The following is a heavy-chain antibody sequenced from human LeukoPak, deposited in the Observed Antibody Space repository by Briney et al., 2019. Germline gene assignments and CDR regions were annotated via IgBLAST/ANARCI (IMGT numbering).Heavy chain of an antibody. Sequence: SETLSLXXAVSGGSISSSSYYWGWIRQPPGKGLEWIGYIYSSGSTNYNPSLKSRVTISIDTSKNQFSLKLSSVTAADTAVYYCARITMVRGVIIDHHAFDIWGQGTMVTVSS. D-gene: IGHD3-10*01. V-gene: IGHV4-61*05. CDR3: ARITMVRGVIIDHHAFDI. J-gene: IGHJ3*02. CDR1: GGSISSSSYY. CDR2: IYSSGST.